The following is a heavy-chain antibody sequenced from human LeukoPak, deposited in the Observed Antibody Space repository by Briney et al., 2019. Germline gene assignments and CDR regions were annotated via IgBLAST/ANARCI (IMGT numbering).Heavy chain of an antibody. CDR3: AGRGTEDDYYYYYGMDV. J-gene: IGHJ6*02. V-gene: IGHV4-34*09. CDR2: INHSGST. CDR1: GGSFSGYY. Sequence: SETLSLTCAVYGGSFSGYYWSWIRQPPGKGLEWIGEINHSGSTNYNPSLKSRVTISVDTSKNQFSLKLSSVTAADTAVYYCAGRGTEDDYYYYYGMDVWGQGTTVTVSS. D-gene: IGHD4/OR15-4a*01.